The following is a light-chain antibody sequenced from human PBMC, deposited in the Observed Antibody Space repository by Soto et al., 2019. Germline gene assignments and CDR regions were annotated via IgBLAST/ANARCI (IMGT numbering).Light chain of an antibody. Sequence: DIVLTQSPGTLSLSPGERATLSCRANQTVSRNYLAWYQQKPGQTPRLLIYSASNKATVIPDRFRGSGSGTDLTLTITRLEPEDFGVYYCLQYATSRRTFGQGTRVDIK. J-gene: IGKJ1*01. CDR2: SAS. CDR1: QTVSRNY. CDR3: LQYATSRRT. V-gene: IGKV3-20*01.